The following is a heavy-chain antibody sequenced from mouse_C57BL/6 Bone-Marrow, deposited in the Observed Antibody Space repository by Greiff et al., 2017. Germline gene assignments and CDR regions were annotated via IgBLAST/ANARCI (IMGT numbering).Heavy chain of an antibody. V-gene: IGHV5-17*01. J-gene: IGHJ4*01. CDR2: ISSGSSTI. CDR1: GFTFSDYG. Sequence: EVKLVESGGGLVKPGGSLKLSCAASGFTFSDYGMHWVRQAPEKGLEWVAYISSGSSTIYYADTVQGRFTISRDNAKNTLFLQMTSLRSEDTAMYYCGSAYAMDYWGQGTSVTVSS. CDR3: GSAYAMDY.